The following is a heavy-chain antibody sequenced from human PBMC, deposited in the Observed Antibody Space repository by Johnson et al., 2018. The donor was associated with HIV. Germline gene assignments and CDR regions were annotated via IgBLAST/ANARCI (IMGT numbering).Heavy chain of an antibody. J-gene: IGHJ3*02. CDR1: GFTFSSYA. CDR2: INWNGGST. Sequence: VQLVESGGGVVRPGGSLRLSCAASGFTFSSYAMHWVRQAPGKGLEWVSCINWNGGSTGYADSVKGRFTISRDNAKNSLYLQMNSLRAEDTALYYCARELIVGATNAFDIWGQGTMVTVSS. V-gene: IGHV3-20*04. D-gene: IGHD1-26*01. CDR3: ARELIVGATNAFDI.